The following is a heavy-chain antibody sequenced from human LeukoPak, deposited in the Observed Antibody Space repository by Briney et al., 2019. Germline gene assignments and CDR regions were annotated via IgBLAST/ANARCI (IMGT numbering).Heavy chain of an antibody. Sequence: RPSETLSLTCTVSGGSISSYYRSWIRQPPGKGLEWIGYIYYSGSTNYNPSLKSRVTISVDTSKNQFSLKLSSVTAADTAVYYCASFSGSYKNYWGQGTLVTVSS. D-gene: IGHD1-26*01. CDR3: ASFSGSYKNY. CDR2: IYYSGST. CDR1: GGSISSYY. V-gene: IGHV4-59*01. J-gene: IGHJ4*02.